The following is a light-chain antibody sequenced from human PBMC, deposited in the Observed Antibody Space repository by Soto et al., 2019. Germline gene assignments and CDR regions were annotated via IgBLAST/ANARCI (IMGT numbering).Light chain of an antibody. V-gene: IGKV3-11*01. CDR2: DAS. J-gene: IGKJ4*01. CDR3: QQRSNWPST. CDR1: QSVSSY. Sequence: EIVLTQSPATLPLSPGERATLSCRASQSVSSYLAWYQQKPGQAPRLLIYDASNRATGIPARFSGSGSGTDFARTISSLEPEDFAVYYCQQRSNWPSTFGGGTKVEIK.